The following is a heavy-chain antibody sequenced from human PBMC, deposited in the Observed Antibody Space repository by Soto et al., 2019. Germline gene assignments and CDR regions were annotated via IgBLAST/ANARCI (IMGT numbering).Heavy chain of an antibody. V-gene: IGHV3-72*01. Sequence: WGSLRISCASSVFIFRGHYMYWVRQAPGKGLDSVGRIRNKAYSYTTEYAASVKGRFTISRDDSKNSMYLQMDSLKTEDTAIYYCTRGPHDYGLYSYFYAMDVWGQGTTVTVSS. CDR2: IRNKAYSYTT. D-gene: IGHD4-17*01. J-gene: IGHJ6*01. CDR3: TRGPHDYGLYSYFYAMDV. CDR1: VFIFRGHY.